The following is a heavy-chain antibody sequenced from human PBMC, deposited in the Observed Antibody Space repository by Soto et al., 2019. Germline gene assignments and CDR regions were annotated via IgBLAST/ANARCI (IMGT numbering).Heavy chain of an antibody. V-gene: IGHV3-21*01. CDR2: ISSSSSYI. J-gene: IGHJ4*02. D-gene: IGHD6-6*01. Sequence: GESLKISCAASGFTFSSYSMNWVRQAPGKGLEWVSSISSSSSYIYYADSVKGRFTISRDNAKNSLYLQMNSLRAEDTAVYYCARDSPGGSSVDYWGQGTLVTVSS. CDR1: GFTFSSYS. CDR3: ARDSPGGSSVDY.